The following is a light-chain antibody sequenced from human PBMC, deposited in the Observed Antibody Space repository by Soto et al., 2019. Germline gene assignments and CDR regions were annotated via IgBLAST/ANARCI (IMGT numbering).Light chain of an antibody. CDR3: SSYTSGSRVV. V-gene: IGLV2-14*03. CDR2: DVI. CDR1: SSDVGGYTY. Sequence: QSALTQPASVSGSPGQSITISCTGTSSDVGGYTYVSWYQQHPGKAPKLIIFDVITRPSGISNRFSCSKSGSTASLTISGLQAEDEADYYCSSYTSGSRVVFGGGTKLTVL. J-gene: IGLJ2*01.